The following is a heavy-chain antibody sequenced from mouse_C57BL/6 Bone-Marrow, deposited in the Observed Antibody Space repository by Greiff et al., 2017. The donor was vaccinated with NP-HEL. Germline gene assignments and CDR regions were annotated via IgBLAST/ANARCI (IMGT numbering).Heavy chain of an antibody. CDR3: ARRTSLYFDV. J-gene: IGHJ1*03. CDR2: IDPSDSYT. V-gene: IGHV1-69*01. D-gene: IGHD6-2*01. Sequence: QVQLQQSGAELVMPGASVKLSCKASGYTFTSYWMHWVKQRPGQGLEWIGEIDPSDSYTNYNQKFKGKSTLTVDKSSSTAYMQLSSLTSEDSAVYYCARRTSLYFDVWGTGTTVTVSS. CDR1: GYTFTSYW.